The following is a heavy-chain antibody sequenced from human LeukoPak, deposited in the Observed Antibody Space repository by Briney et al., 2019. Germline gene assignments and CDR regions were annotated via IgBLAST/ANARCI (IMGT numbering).Heavy chain of an antibody. CDR2: IYYGGST. CDR1: GGSISSDSYY. J-gene: IGHJ6*02. V-gene: IGHV4-39*07. CDR3: ARGNYDILTGQTNSYYYYGMDV. D-gene: IGHD3-9*01. Sequence: SETLSLTCTVSGGSISSDSYYWGWIRQPPGKGLEWIGSIYYGGSTYYNPSLKSRVTISIDTSKNQFSLKLNSVTAADTAVYYCARGNYDILTGQTNSYYYYGMDVRGQGTTVTVSS.